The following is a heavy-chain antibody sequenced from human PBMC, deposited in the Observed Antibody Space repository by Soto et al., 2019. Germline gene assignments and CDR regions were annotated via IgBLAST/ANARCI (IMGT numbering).Heavy chain of an antibody. D-gene: IGHD2-15*01. J-gene: IGHJ6*02. CDR1: GGSISSESFY. V-gene: IGHV4-39*01. CDR2: IYYSGDT. Sequence: SETLSLTCTVPGGSISSESFYWAWIRQPPGKGLEWIGIIYYSGDTYYNPSLAGRLTMSVDTSNQFSLTLRSVTAADTALYYCARNQPQRYCSGGTCRPAYGMDVWGQGTTVTVSS. CDR3: ARNQPQRYCSGGTCRPAYGMDV.